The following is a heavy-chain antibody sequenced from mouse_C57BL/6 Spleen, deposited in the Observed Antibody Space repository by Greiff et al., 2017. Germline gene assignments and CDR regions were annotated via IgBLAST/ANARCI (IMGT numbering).Heavy chain of an antibody. J-gene: IGHJ4*01. D-gene: IGHD2-1*01. V-gene: IGHV1-69*01. Sequence: QVQLQQPGAELVMPGASVKLSCKASGYTFTSYWMHWVKQRPGQGLEWIGEIDPSDSYTNYNQKFKGKSTLTVDKSSSTAYMQLSSLTSEDSAVYYCGRRHGNYGYAMDYWGQGTSVTVSA. CDR3: GRRHGNYGYAMDY. CDR2: IDPSDSYT. CDR1: GYTFTSYW.